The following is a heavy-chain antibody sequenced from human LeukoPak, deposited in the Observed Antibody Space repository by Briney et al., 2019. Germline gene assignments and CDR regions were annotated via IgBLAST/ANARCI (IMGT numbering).Heavy chain of an antibody. V-gene: IGHV3-21*01. D-gene: IGHD1-26*01. CDR2: ISSSSSYI. J-gene: IGHJ4*02. CDR3: ARIVDIRNIAPVEFDY. CDR1: GFTCSSFG. Sequence: PGVSLRLSCAASGFTCSSFGMNWVRKAPGKGLEWVSSISSSSSYIYYADPVKGRFTISRDNAKNSLYLQMNSLRAEDTAVYYCARIVDIRNIAPVEFDYWGQGTLVTVSS.